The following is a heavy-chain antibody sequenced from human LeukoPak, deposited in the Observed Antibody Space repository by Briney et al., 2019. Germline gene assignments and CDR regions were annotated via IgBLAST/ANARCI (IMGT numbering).Heavy chain of an antibody. Sequence: GASVKVSCKASGYTFTGYYMHWVRQAPGQGLEWMGWINPNSGGTNYAQKFQGRVTMTRDTSISTAYMELSRLRSDDTAVYYCAKVFRRDDYYFDYWGQGTLVTVSS. CDR1: GYTFTGYY. CDR3: AKVFRRDDYYFDY. D-gene: IGHD5-24*01. J-gene: IGHJ4*02. CDR2: INPNSGGT. V-gene: IGHV1-2*02.